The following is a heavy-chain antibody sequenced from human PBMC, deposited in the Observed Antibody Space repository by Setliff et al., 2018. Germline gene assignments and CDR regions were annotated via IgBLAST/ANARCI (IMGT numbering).Heavy chain of an antibody. V-gene: IGHV5-51*01. D-gene: IGHD3-16*01. CDR2: IYPGDSDT. CDR1: GYRFTNYW. Sequence: GESLKLSCRGSGYRFTNYWIGWVRQMPGKGLEWMGIIYPGDSDTRYSPSFQGLVTISADKAISTAYLQWSSLKASDTAIYYCAIIDDAIMDLDYWGQGTRVTAPQ. J-gene: IGHJ4*02. CDR3: AIIDDAIMDLDY.